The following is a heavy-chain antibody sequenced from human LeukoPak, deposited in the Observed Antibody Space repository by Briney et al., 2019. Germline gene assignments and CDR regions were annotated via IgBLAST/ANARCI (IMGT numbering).Heavy chain of an antibody. CDR1: GYTFTNYD. CDR2: MNPDSGNT. J-gene: IGHJ4*02. CDR3: ARGLRREQQLLRAFDY. V-gene: IGHV1-8*01. Sequence: GASVRLSCKASGYTFTNYDINWVRHASGQGLEWMGWMNPDSGNTGSAQKFQGRVTMTSNTSISTACMELSSLRSEDTAVYYCARGLRREQQLLRAFDYWGQGTPVTVSS. D-gene: IGHD6-13*01.